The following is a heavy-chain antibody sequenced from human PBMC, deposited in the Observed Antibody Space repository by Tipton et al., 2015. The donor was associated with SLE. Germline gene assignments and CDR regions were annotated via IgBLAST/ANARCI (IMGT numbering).Heavy chain of an antibody. CDR2: INHSGST. J-gene: IGHJ5*02. Sequence: TLSLTCAVYGGSFSGYYWSWIRQPPGKGLEWIGEINHSGSTNYNPSLKSRVTISVDTSKNQFSLKLSSVTAADTAVYYCARGRGVEMATTSGNWFDPWGQGTLVTVSS. CDR3: ARGRGVEMATTSGNWFDP. CDR1: GGSFSGYY. D-gene: IGHD5-24*01. V-gene: IGHV4-34*01.